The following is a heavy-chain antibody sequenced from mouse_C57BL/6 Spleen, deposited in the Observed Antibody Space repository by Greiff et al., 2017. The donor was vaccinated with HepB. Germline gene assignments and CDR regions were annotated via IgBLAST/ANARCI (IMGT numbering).Heavy chain of an antibody. CDR3: ARSGTENY. CDR1: GYTFTSYW. J-gene: IGHJ2*01. V-gene: IGHV1-69*01. Sequence: QVQLQQPGAELVMPGASVKLYCKASGYTFTSYWMHWVKQRPGQGLEWIGEIDPSDSYTNYNQKFKGKSTLTVDKSSSTAYMQLSSLTSEDSAVYYCARSGTENYWGQGTTLTVSS. D-gene: IGHD3-3*01. CDR2: IDPSDSYT.